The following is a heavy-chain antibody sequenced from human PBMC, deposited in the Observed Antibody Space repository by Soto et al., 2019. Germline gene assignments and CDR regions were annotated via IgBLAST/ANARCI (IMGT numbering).Heavy chain of an antibody. V-gene: IGHV1-2*04. CDR3: ARSGVGYCSGGSCPTNWFDP. D-gene: IGHD2-15*01. Sequence: QVQLVQSGAEVKKPGASVKVSCKASGYTFTGFYMHWVRQAPGQGLEWMGWINPNSGGTNYAQKFQGWVTMTRDTSISTAYMELSRLRSDDTAVYYCARSGVGYCSGGSCPTNWFDPWGHGTLVTVSS. CDR1: GYTFTGFY. J-gene: IGHJ5*02. CDR2: INPNSGGT.